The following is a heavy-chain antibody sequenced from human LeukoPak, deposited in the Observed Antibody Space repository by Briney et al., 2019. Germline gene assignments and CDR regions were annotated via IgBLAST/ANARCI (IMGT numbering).Heavy chain of an antibody. J-gene: IGHJ4*02. CDR1: GFILSTHG. CDR2: MWYDGSRE. D-gene: IGHD1-26*01. V-gene: IGHV3-33*01. CDR3: ARDLSFGSLDF. Sequence: GGSLGLSCAASGFILSTHGMHWVRQAPGKGPEWVAGMWYDGSREDYADSVKGRFTISRDMSKNTLNLQMNSLRVEDTAMFYCARDLSFGSLDFRGQGTLVTVSS.